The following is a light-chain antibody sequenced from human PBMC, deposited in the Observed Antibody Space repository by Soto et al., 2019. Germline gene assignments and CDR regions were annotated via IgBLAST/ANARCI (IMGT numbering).Light chain of an antibody. V-gene: IGKV3-20*01. CDR2: DAS. CDR1: QSLTTNY. Sequence: EIVLTQSPGTLSLSPGERATLSCGTSQSLTTNYLAWYQQKPGQAPRLLIYDASSRATGIPDRFSGSGSGTDFTLTISRLEPEDFALYFCQQYVTSPWTFGQGTKVDIK. CDR3: QQYVTSPWT. J-gene: IGKJ1*01.